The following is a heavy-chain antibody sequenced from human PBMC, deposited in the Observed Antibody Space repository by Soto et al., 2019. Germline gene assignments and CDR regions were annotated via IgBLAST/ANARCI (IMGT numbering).Heavy chain of an antibody. CDR3: AKEFDYYYYAMDV. CDR2: INAGNGNT. V-gene: IGHV1-3*01. J-gene: IGHJ6*02. CDR1: GYTFTSYA. Sequence: ASVKVSCKASGYTFTSYAIHWVRQAPGQSLEWMGWINAGNGNTRYSEKFQGRVTITRDTSASTAYMDLSSLISEDTAVYYCAKEFDYYYYAMDVWGQGPTVTVSS. D-gene: IGHD3-16*01.